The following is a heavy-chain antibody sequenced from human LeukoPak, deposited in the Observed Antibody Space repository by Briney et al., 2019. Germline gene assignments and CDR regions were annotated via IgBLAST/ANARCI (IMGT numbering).Heavy chain of an antibody. D-gene: IGHD2-15*01. CDR2: IIPIFGTA. V-gene: IGHV1-69*13. J-gene: IGHJ4*02. CDR1: GGTLSSYA. Sequence: SVKVSCKASGGTLSSYAISGVRQAPAQGLEWMGGIIPIFGTANYAQKFQGRATITADESTSTAYMEQSSLRSEDTAVYYCAREGCCRGGSCYGTFYYWGQGTLVSVSS. CDR3: AREGCCRGGSCYGTFYY.